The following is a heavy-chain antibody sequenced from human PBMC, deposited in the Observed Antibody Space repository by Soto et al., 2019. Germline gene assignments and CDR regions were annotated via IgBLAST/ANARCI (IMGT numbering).Heavy chain of an antibody. D-gene: IGHD1-1*01. V-gene: IGHV4-34*01. CDR3: ARSRNLDV. CDR1: GGSFSGWH. Sequence: QVQVQQWGAGLLKFSETLSLTCSVNGGSFSGWHWNWIRQPPGKGLEWIGEASHTGGTNYNPSLESRVTISVDRSRTQLSLKLTSVSAADTAVYYCARSRNLDVWGPGTKVIVSS. CDR2: ASHTGGT. J-gene: IGHJ6*02.